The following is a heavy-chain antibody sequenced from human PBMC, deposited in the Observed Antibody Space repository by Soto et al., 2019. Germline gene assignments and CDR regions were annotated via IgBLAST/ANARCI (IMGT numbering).Heavy chain of an antibody. CDR2: IWYDGSNK. Sequence: GGSLRLSCAASGFTFSSYGMHWVRQAPGKGLEWAAVIWYDGSNKYYADSVKGRFTISRDNSKNTLYLQMNSLRAEDTAVYYCARDRSDYVCDIWGQGTMVTVSS. D-gene: IGHD4-17*01. CDR3: ARDRSDYVCDI. CDR1: GFTFSSYG. V-gene: IGHV3-33*01. J-gene: IGHJ3*02.